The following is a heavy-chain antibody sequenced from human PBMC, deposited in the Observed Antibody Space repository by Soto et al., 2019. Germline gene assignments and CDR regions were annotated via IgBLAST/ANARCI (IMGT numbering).Heavy chain of an antibody. V-gene: IGHV3-11*06. CDR2: ISDHGTYT. D-gene: IGHD5-18*01. J-gene: IGHJ5*02. Sequence: GGSLNPSFTAPGFSFSDNYMRWIRQAPGRGLEWVSYISDHGTYTDYSDSVKGRFTVSRDNAKNSLFLQMNSLRVEDTAVYYCAREVRGRGYPNWFDPWGQGTLVTVSS. CDR3: AREVRGRGYPNWFDP. CDR1: GFSFSDNY.